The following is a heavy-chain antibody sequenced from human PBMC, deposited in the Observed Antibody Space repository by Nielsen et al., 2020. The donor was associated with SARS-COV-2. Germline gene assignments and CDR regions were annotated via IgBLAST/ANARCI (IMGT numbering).Heavy chain of an antibody. CDR1: EFSFEKSA. J-gene: IGHJ4*02. Sequence: GESLKISCAVSEFSFEKSAMSWVRQAPGKGLEWVSGISAGGGDSTYYADSVKGRFTISRDNSRNTLYLQMKSLRVEDTAVYYCAKEIARIGVPCFDHWGQGNRVTVSS. V-gene: IGHV3-23*01. CDR3: AKEIARIGVPCFDH. D-gene: IGHD2-8*01. CDR2: ISAGGGDST.